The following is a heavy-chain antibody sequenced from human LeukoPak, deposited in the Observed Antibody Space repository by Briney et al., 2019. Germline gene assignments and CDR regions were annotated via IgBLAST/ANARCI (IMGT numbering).Heavy chain of an antibody. J-gene: IGHJ6*03. CDR1: GYTFTSYG. Sequence: GASVKVSCKASGYTFTSYGISWVRQAPGQGLEWMGWISAYNGNTNYAQKLQGRVTMTTDTSTSTAYMELRSLRSDDTAVYYCARPSTRYCSGGSCRKPYYYYYMDVWGKGTTVTVSS. V-gene: IGHV1-18*01. CDR2: ISAYNGNT. CDR3: ARPSTRYCSGGSCRKPYYYYYMDV. D-gene: IGHD2-15*01.